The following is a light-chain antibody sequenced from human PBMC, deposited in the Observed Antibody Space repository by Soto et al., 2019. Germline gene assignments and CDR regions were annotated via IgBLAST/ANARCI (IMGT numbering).Light chain of an antibody. J-gene: IGKJ1*01. CDR2: AAS. V-gene: IGKV1-5*01. Sequence: DIQVTQSPPTLSASVGDRVTITCRASQSISNWLAWYQQKPGKAPKLLIYAASTLQSGVPSRFSGSGSGTDFTLTISCLQSEDFATYYCKQYYSYPWTFGQGTKVDIK. CDR1: QSISNW. CDR3: KQYYSYPWT.